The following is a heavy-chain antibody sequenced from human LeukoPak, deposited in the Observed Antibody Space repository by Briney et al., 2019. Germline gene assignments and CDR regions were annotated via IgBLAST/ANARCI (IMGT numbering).Heavy chain of an antibody. CDR1: GGSISSYY. D-gene: IGHD6-13*01. V-gene: IGHV4-59*12. CDR2: IYYSGST. J-gene: IGHJ4*02. Sequence: PSETLSLTCTVSGGSISSYYWSWIRQPPGKGLEWIGYIYYSGSTYYKTSLKSRVTISIDTSKNQFSLKLSSVTAADTAVYYCVGLGSSWYRSLDSWGQGALVTVSS. CDR3: VGLGSSWYRSLDS.